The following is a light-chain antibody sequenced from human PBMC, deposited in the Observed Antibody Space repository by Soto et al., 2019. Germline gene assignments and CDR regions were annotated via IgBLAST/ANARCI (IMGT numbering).Light chain of an antibody. Sequence: EVVLSQCPGTLSLSPGESATLSCRASQSVISNFLAWYQQKPAQAPRLLIYDTSNRATGIPDRFSGSGSGTDFTLTISRLEPEDFAVYYCQQNGALPPTFGQGTKVEIK. J-gene: IGKJ1*01. V-gene: IGKV3-20*01. CDR1: QSVISNF. CDR3: QQNGALPPT. CDR2: DTS.